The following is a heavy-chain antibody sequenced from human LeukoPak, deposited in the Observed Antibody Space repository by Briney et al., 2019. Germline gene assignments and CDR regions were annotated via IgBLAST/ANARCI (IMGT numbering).Heavy chain of an antibody. Sequence: SETLPLTCTVSGGSISSYYWSWIRLPPGKGLEWIGYIYYSGSTNCNPSLKSRVTISVDTSKNQFSLKLSSVTAADTAVYYCARGRGSGIHDYWGQGTLVTVSS. V-gene: IGHV4-59*01. CDR2: IYYSGST. J-gene: IGHJ4*02. CDR3: ARGRGSGIHDY. CDR1: GGSISSYY. D-gene: IGHD3-10*01.